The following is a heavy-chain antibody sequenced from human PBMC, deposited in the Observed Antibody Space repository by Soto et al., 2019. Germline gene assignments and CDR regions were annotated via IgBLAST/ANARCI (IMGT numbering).Heavy chain of an antibody. V-gene: IGHV4-34*01. J-gene: IGHJ6*02. CDR1: GGSFSGYC. D-gene: IGHD6-13*01. CDR3: ARDSVIAAAGSSLDYYYYGMDV. Sequence: QVQLQQWGAGLLKPSETLSLTCAVYGGSFSGYCWSWIRQPPGKGLEWIGEINHSGSTNYNPSLKSRVTISVDTSNNQFSLKLSSVTATDTAVYYCARDSVIAAAGSSLDYYYYGMDVWGQGTTVTVSS. CDR2: INHSGST.